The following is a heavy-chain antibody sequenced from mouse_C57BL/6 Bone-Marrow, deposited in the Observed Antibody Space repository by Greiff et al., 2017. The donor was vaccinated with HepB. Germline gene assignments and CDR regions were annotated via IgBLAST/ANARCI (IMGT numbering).Heavy chain of an antibody. D-gene: IGHD4-1*01. CDR2: IYPGSGST. Sequence: QVQLKEPGAELVKPGASVKMSCKASGYTFTSYWITWVKQRPGQGLEWIGDIYPGSGSTNYNEKFKSKATLTVDTSSSTAYMQLSSLTSEDSAVYYCARGSTGTVPFAYWGQGTLVTVSA. J-gene: IGHJ3*01. CDR3: ARGSTGTVPFAY. V-gene: IGHV1-55*01. CDR1: GYTFTSYW.